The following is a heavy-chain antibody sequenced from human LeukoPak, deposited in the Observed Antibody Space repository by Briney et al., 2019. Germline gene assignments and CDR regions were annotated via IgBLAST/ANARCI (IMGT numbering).Heavy chain of an antibody. CDR2: ISSSSGTI. CDR3: ARETCGASTSCYMGWFDP. J-gene: IGHJ5*02. V-gene: IGHV3-48*04. Sequence: GGSLRLSCAASGFTFSSYSMNWVRQAPGKGLEWVSYISSSSGTIYYADSVKGRFTISRDNAKNSLYLQMNSLRAEDTAVYYCARETCGASTSCYMGWFDPWGQGTLVTVSS. D-gene: IGHD2-2*02. CDR1: GFTFSSYS.